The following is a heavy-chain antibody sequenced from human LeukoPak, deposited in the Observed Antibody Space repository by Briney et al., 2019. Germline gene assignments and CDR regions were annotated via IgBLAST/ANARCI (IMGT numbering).Heavy chain of an antibody. CDR1: GFTFSSYW. Sequence: SGGSLRLSCAASGFTFSSYWMGWVRQAPGKGLEWVANIKQDGSEKYYVDSVKGRFTISRDNAKNSLYLQMNSLRAEDTAVYYCARGGSGWYLDYWGQGTLVTVSS. CDR3: ARGGSGWYLDY. J-gene: IGHJ4*02. D-gene: IGHD6-19*01. CDR2: IKQDGSEK. V-gene: IGHV3-7*03.